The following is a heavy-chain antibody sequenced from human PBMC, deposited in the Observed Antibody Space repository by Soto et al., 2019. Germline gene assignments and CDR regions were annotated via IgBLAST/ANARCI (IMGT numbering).Heavy chain of an antibody. V-gene: IGHV4-59*08. CDR2: IYYSGST. J-gene: IGHJ4*02. D-gene: IGHD4-17*01. Sequence: CISKPPGKGLEWIGYIYYSGSTKYNPSLKSRVTMSVDTSNNQFSLKMSSVAAADTAVYYCARHDNRRYGVYDFDFWGLGSLVTVS. CDR3: ARHDNRRYGVYDFDF.